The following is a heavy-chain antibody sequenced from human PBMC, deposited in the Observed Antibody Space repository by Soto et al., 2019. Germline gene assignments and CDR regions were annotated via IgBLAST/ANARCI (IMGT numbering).Heavy chain of an antibody. CDR2: ISYDATNK. Sequence: GGSLRLSCAASGFIFSNYAMHWVRQAPGKGLEWVAVISYDATNKDYADSVKGRFTISRDNSKNTVSVQMNSLRADDTAVYYCARDLRPRYYYDSSGYYFDYWGQGTLVTVSS. V-gene: IGHV3-30-3*01. J-gene: IGHJ4*02. D-gene: IGHD3-22*01. CDR1: GFIFSNYA. CDR3: ARDLRPRYYYDSSGYYFDY.